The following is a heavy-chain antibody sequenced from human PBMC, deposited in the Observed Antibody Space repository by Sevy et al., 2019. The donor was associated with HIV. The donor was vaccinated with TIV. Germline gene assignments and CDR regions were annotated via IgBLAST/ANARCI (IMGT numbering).Heavy chain of an antibody. Sequence: ASVKVTSKASGYTFTGYYIHWVRQAPGQGLEWMGCINPNSDGTNFAQKFQGRVTMTRDTSITTAYMELSRLRSDDTAVYYCARGDTFWSAYYYFDYWGQGTLVTVSS. CDR1: GYTFTGYY. CDR3: ARGDTFWSAYYYFDY. CDR2: INPNSDGT. V-gene: IGHV1-2*02. D-gene: IGHD3-3*01. J-gene: IGHJ4*02.